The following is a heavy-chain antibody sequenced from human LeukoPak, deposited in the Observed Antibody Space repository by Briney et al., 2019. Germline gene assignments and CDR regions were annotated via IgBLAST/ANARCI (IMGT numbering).Heavy chain of an antibody. CDR3: AREGTTGRNLNWFDS. Sequence: SQTLSLTCTVSGGSISSGDYYWSWIRQPPGKGLEWIGYIYYSGSTYYNPSLKSRVTISVDTSKNQFSLKLSSVTAADTAVYYCAREGTTGRNLNWFDSWGQGTLVTVSS. D-gene: IGHD1-1*01. J-gene: IGHJ5*01. CDR2: IYYSGST. V-gene: IGHV4-30-4*01. CDR1: GGSISSGDYY.